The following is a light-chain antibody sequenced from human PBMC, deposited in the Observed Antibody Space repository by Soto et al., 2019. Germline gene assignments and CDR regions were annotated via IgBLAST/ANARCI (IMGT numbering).Light chain of an antibody. Sequence: EIVLTQSPGALSLSPGERATLSCRGSQSVSSNYLAWYQQKPDQAPRLLYDASTNRATGIPDMCGSGASGTDFPPTISIQEPEDFAEYCWQQYGSSGTFGQGTKVDIK. V-gene: IGKV3-20*01. CDR1: QSVSSNY. CDR3: QQYGSSGT. J-gene: IGKJ1*01. CDR2: AST.